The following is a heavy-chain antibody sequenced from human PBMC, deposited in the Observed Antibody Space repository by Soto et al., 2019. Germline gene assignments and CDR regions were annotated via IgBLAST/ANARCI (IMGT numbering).Heavy chain of an antibody. Sequence: SVKVSCKASGFTFTSSAMQWVRQARGQRLEWIGWIVVGSGNTNYAQKFQERVTITRDMSTSTAYMELSSLRSEDTAVYYCAADRYDFWSGYYEKMDVWGKGTTVTVSS. J-gene: IGHJ6*04. CDR1: GFTFTSSA. CDR2: IVVGSGNT. CDR3: AADRYDFWSGYYEKMDV. D-gene: IGHD3-3*01. V-gene: IGHV1-58*02.